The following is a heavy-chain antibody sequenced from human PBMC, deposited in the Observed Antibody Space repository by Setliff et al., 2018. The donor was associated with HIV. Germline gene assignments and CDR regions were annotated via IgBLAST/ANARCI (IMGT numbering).Heavy chain of an antibody. D-gene: IGHD3-10*01. CDR1: GYSISSGYY. CDR2: IYHSGST. V-gene: IGHV4-38-2*01. CDR3: ARAPFTSGHYGADY. Sequence: SETLSLTCAVSGYSISSGYYWGWIRQPPGKELEWIGNIYHSGSTDYNPSLKSRVTLSVDTSRGTVYMELRSLRSEDTAVYCCARAPFTSGHYGADYWGQGTLVTVSS. J-gene: IGHJ4*02.